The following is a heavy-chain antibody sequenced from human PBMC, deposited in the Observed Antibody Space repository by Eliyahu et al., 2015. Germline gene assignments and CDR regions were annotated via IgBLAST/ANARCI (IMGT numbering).Heavy chain of an antibody. CDR3: ARILAAAGFFDY. CDR2: IDWDDDK. CDR1: GFSLSTSGMC. J-gene: IGHJ4*02. Sequence: QVTLRESGPALVKPTQTLTLTCTFSGFSLSTSGMCVSWIRQPPGKALEWLARIDWDDDKYYSTSLKTRLTISKDTSKNQVVLTMTNMDPVDTATYYCARILAAAGFFDYWGQGTLVTVSS. V-gene: IGHV2-70*15. D-gene: IGHD6-13*01.